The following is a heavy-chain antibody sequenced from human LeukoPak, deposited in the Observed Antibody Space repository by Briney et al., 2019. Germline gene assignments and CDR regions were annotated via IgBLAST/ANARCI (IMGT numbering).Heavy chain of an antibody. CDR2: IKQEGSES. V-gene: IGHV3-7*01. CDR3: ARSESTMTTWSMDY. Sequence: PGGPLGLSCATSGFPFGRYLMTWVRQAPGKGLEWVAYIKQEGSESYYGDSVEGRFTISRDNARNSVYLQMNSLRAEDTATYYCARSESTMTTWSMDYWGQGILVTVSS. D-gene: IGHD5-24*01. CDR1: GFPFGRYL. J-gene: IGHJ4*02.